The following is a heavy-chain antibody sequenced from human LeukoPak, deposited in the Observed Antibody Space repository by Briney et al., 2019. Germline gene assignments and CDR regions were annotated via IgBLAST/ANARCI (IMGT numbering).Heavy chain of an antibody. V-gene: IGHV3-33*01. Sequence: GGSLRLSCAASGFTFSSYGMHWVRQAPGKGLEWVAVIWYDGSNKYYADSVKGRFTISRDNSKNTLYLQMNSLRAEDTAVYYCARSLSSPGSYSSGWYSDAFDIWGQGTMVTVSS. CDR2: IWYDGSNK. CDR3: ARSLSSPGSYSSGWYSDAFDI. CDR1: GFTFSSYG. D-gene: IGHD6-19*01. J-gene: IGHJ3*02.